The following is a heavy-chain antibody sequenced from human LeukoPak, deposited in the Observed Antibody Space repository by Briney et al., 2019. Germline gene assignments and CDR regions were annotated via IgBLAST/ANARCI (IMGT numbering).Heavy chain of an antibody. CDR2: ISGSGGST. Sequence: PGGSLRLSCAASGFTFSSYGMSWVRQAPGKGLEWVSGISGSGGSTYYADSVKGRFTISRDNSKNTLYLLMNSLRAEDTAVYYCAKKVVETLYYYYYMDVWGKGTTVTVSS. CDR3: AKKVVETLYYYYYMDV. D-gene: IGHD2-15*01. V-gene: IGHV3-23*01. J-gene: IGHJ6*03. CDR1: GFTFSSYG.